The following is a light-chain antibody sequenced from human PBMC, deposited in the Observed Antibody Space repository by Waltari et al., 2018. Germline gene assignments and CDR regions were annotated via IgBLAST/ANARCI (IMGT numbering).Light chain of an antibody. V-gene: IGKV2-40*01. CDR1: QSLLNSDGYTY. J-gene: IGKJ3*01. Sequence: IVMNQTPLSLAAIPGEPASISCRSSQSLLNSDGYTYLDWYLQKPGQSPQLLFYAVSDRVSGVPDRFSGSGSRTDFTLKISRVEAEDVGVYYCMQSVEFPFTFGPGTKLDIK. CDR3: MQSVEFPFT. CDR2: AVS.